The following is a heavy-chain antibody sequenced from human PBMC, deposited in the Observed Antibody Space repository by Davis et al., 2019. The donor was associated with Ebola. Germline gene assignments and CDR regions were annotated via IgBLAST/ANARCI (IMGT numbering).Heavy chain of an antibody. V-gene: IGHV3-66*01. CDR2: IYSGGST. CDR1: GFTVSSNY. CDR3: AREGLGAIGSRAFDI. D-gene: IGHD1-26*01. Sequence: GGSLRLSCAASGFTVSSNYMSWVRQAPGKGLEWVSVIYSGGSTYCADSVKGRFTISRDNSKNTLYLQMNSLRAEDTAVYYCAREGLGAIGSRAFDIWGQGTMVTVSS. J-gene: IGHJ3*02.